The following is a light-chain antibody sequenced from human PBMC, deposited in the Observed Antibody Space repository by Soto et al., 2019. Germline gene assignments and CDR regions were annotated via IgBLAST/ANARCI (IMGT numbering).Light chain of an antibody. CDR2: AAS. V-gene: IGKV1-39*01. Sequence: DIQLTQSPSSLSASVGDTVTITCRASQTVSRYLNWYQQKSGTAPKLLIYAASTLHTGVPSRFSGRGSGTDFTLTINSLQPEDFATYYCQQSYSSPPTFGGGTKVEIQ. J-gene: IGKJ4*01. CDR3: QQSYSSPPT. CDR1: QTVSRY.